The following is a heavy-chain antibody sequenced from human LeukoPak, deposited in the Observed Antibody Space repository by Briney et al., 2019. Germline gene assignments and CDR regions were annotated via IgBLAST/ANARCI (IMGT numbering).Heavy chain of an antibody. V-gene: IGHV3-48*04. J-gene: IGHJ4*02. D-gene: IGHD3-10*01. Sequence: GALRLSCAASGFTFSSYSMNWVRQAPGKGLEWVSYISSSSSTIYYADSVKGRFTISRDNAKNSLYLQMNSLRAEDTAVYYCARGESYYGSGSFPDYWGQGTLVIVSS. CDR3: ARGESYYGSGSFPDY. CDR1: GFTFSSYS. CDR2: ISSSSSTI.